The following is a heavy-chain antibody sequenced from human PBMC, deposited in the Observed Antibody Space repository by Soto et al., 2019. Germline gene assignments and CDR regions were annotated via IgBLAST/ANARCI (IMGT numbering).Heavy chain of an antibody. CDR1: GFTFSSYA. CDR2: ISGSGGST. J-gene: IGHJ4*02. D-gene: IGHD6-13*01. CDR3: AKIQGRYSSSWYVSY. V-gene: IGHV3-23*01. Sequence: PGGSLRLSCAASGFTFSSYAMSWVRQAPGKGLEWVSAISGSGGSTYYADSVKGRFTISRDNSKNTLYLQMNSLRAEDTAVYYCAKIQGRYSSSWYVSYWGQGTLVTVSS.